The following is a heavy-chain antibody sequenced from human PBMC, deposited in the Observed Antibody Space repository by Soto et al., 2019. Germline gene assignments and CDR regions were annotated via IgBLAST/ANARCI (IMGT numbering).Heavy chain of an antibody. D-gene: IGHD3-22*01. CDR3: ARGSGYYYWDDY. J-gene: IGHJ4*02. CDR1: VYTLTSYA. Sequence: GASVKVSCKASVYTLTSYAIHWVRQAPGQRLEWMGWINAGNGNTKYSQKFQGRVTITRDTSASTAYMELSSLRSEDTAVYYCARGSGYYYWDDYWGQGTLVTVSS. V-gene: IGHV1-3*01. CDR2: INAGNGNT.